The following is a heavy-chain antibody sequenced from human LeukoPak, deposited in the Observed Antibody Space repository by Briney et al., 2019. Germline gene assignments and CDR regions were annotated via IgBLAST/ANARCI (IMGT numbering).Heavy chain of an antibody. D-gene: IGHD3-22*01. CDR1: GVSTSSSYSY. Sequence: SETLSLTCTVSGVSTSSSYSYWGWIRQPPGMGLEWIGYIYYSGSTNYKPSLKSRVTISVETSKNQFSLKLRSVTAADTAVYYCARVTGYMIEDYFDYWGQGTLVTVSS. CDR3: ARVTGYMIEDYFDY. V-gene: IGHV4-61*05. CDR2: IYYSGST. J-gene: IGHJ4*02.